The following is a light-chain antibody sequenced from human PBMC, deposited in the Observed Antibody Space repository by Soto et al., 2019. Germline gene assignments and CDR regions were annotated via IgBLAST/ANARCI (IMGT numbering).Light chain of an antibody. CDR3: SSYTSSDTGV. J-gene: IGLJ1*01. Sequence: QLVLTQPASVSGSPGQSITISCTGTSSDVGGYDFVSWYQQHPGKAPKLVIYEVNNRPSGVSNRFSGSKSGNTASLTISGLQAEDEADYYCSSYTSSDTGVFGTGTKVTVL. CDR2: EVN. CDR1: SSDVGGYDF. V-gene: IGLV2-14*01.